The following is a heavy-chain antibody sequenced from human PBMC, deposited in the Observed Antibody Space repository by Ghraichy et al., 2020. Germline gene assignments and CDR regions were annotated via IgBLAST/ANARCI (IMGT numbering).Heavy chain of an antibody. V-gene: IGHV3-30*04. Sequence: LSLTCAASGLIFSDYAMHWVRQAPGKGLEWVAVTSYDEREKYYADSVQGRFTISKDNSKNTLYLQMNSLTSEDTAIYYCGTYDFWGQGALVTVSS. CDR3: GTYDF. CDR1: GLIFSDYA. J-gene: IGHJ4*02. CDR2: TSYDEREK.